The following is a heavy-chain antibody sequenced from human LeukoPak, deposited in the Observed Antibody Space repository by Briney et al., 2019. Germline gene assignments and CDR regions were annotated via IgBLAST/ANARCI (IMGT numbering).Heavy chain of an antibody. CDR2: VSANGITI. CDR1: GFTLSNHE. J-gene: IGHJ5*02. V-gene: IGHV3-48*03. D-gene: IGHD3-10*01. Sequence: GGSLRLSCVASGFTLSNHEMNWVRQAPGKGLEWVSYVSANGITIHYADSVKGRFAISRDNAKNSLFLEMNSVRAEDTAVYYCARGGMVRGHRGWFDPWGQGTLVTVSS. CDR3: ARGGMVRGHRGWFDP.